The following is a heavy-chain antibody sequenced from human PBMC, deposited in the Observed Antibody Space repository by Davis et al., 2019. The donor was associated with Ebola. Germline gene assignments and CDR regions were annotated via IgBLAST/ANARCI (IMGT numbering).Heavy chain of an antibody. CDR1: GFTFSSYA. D-gene: IGHD1-26*01. J-gene: IGHJ4*02. V-gene: IGHV3-23*01. Sequence: GESLKISCAASGFTFSSYAMSWVRQAPGKGLEWVSAISGSGGSTYYADSVKGRFTISRDNSKNTLYLQMNSLRAEDTAVYYCAKDHPRYSGSLDYWGQGTLVTVSS. CDR3: AKDHPRYSGSLDY. CDR2: ISGSGGST.